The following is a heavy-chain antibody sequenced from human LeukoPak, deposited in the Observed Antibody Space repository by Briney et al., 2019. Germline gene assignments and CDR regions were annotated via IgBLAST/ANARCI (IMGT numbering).Heavy chain of an antibody. CDR3: AKEGCGGDCYLNYFDY. CDR1: GFTFSSYG. D-gene: IGHD2-21*02. V-gene: IGHV3-30*18. CDR2: ISYDGSNK. J-gene: IGHJ4*02. Sequence: GGSLRLSCAASGFTFSSYGMHWVRQAPGKGLEWVAVISYDGSNKYYADSVKGRFTISRDNSKNTLYLQMNSLRAEDTAVYYCAKEGCGGDCYLNYFDYWCQGTLVTVSS.